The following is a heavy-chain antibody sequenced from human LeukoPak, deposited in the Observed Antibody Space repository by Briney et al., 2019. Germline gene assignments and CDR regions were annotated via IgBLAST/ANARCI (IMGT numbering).Heavy chain of an antibody. V-gene: IGHV1-18*01. CDR1: GYTLTSYY. D-gene: IGHD6-19*01. J-gene: IGHJ4*02. Sequence: GASAKVSCKASGYTLTSYYITWVRQAPGQGLEWMGCISAYNGNTNYAQKLQGRVTMTTDTSTSTAYMELRSLRSDDTAVYYCARGDAVAGVFDYWGQGTLVTVSS. CDR3: ARGDAVAGVFDY. CDR2: ISAYNGNT.